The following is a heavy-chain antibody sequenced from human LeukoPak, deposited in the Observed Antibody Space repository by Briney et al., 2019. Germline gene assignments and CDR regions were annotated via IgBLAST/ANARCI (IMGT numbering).Heavy chain of an antibody. J-gene: IGHJ4*02. CDR3: AKLLGDVTTLDH. D-gene: IGHD3-16*01. CDR2: INPDGSMK. V-gene: IGHV3-7*01. Sequence: GGSLRLSCAGSGFIFSRSSMTWVRQSPGKGLEWVATINPDGSMKWYLDSVNGRFTISRDNSDNAVFLQMNSLRVEDMAVYYCAKLLGDVTTLDHWGQGILVTVSS. CDR1: GFIFSRSS.